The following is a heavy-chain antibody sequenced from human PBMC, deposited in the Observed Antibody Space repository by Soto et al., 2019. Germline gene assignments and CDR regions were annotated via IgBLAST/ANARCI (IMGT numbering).Heavy chain of an antibody. CDR2: IYHSGSS. Sequence: QVQLQESGPGLVKPSGTLSLTCAVSSGSISISNWWSWVRQPPGKGLEWIGEIYHSGSSNYNPSLKSRVTISVDKSKNQFSLKLSSVTAADTAVYYCAGGPGYSSGPSDYWGQGTLVTVSS. J-gene: IGHJ4*02. V-gene: IGHV4-4*02. D-gene: IGHD6-19*01. CDR3: AGGPGYSSGPSDY. CDR1: SGSISISNW.